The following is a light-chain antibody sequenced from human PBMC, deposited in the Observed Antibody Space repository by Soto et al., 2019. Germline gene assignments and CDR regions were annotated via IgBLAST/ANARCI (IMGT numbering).Light chain of an antibody. V-gene: IGKV2D-29*01. J-gene: IGKJ1*01. CDR2: EVS. CDR3: MHSIQLPRT. CDR1: QSLLHSDGKTY. Sequence: DIVMTQTPLSLSVTPGQPASISCKSTQSLLHSDGKTYLCRYLQKPGQRTQLLIYEVSNSFSGVPDMFSGSGSGTDFTLKISRVEAEDVRVYYCMHSIQLPRTFGQGTKVEIK.